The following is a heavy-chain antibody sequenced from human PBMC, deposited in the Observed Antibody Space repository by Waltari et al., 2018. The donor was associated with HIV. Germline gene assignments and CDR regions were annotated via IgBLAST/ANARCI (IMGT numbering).Heavy chain of an antibody. D-gene: IGHD3-3*01. V-gene: IGHV3-30-3*01. Sequence: QEQLVESGGGVAQPGRSLRLSCSASGFIFGAYAMHWVRPAPGKGLEWVGLISFDGNNAYYADSVKGRFTISRDNSKNTMSLQMNSLRSDDTALYYCARTIFGVMITSDFFYGMDVWGQGTTVTVS. J-gene: IGHJ6*02. CDR1: GFIFGAYA. CDR2: ISFDGNNA. CDR3: ARTIFGVMITSDFFYGMDV.